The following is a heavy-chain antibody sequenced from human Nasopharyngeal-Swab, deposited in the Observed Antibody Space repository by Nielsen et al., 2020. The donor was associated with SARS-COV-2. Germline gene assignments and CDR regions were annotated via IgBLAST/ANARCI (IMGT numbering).Heavy chain of an antibody. J-gene: IGHJ4*02. CDR2: ISSSSSYI. V-gene: IGHV3-21*01. CDR1: GFTFSNYS. CDR3: ARERLAAAGVFDY. D-gene: IGHD6-13*01. Sequence: GESLKISCAASGFTFSNYSMNWVRQAPGKGLEWVSSISSSSSYIYYADSVKGRFTISRDNAKNSLYLQMNSLRAEDTAVYYCARERLAAAGVFDYWGQGTLVTVSS.